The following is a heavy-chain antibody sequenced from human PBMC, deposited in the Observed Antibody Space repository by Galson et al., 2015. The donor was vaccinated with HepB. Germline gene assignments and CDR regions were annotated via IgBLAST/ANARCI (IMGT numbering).Heavy chain of an antibody. CDR3: ARDRWSCSWFNY. V-gene: IGHV4-39*07. Sequence: ETLSLTCTVSGNSISNTNYCWGWIRQSPGKGLEWIGSFSNTGSTYYNPSLKSRVTISEDTSKTQFSLKLSSVTAADTALYYFARDRWSCSWFNYWGQGILVTVSS. CDR1: GNSISNTNYC. D-gene: IGHD6-13*01. CDR2: FSNTGST. J-gene: IGHJ4*02.